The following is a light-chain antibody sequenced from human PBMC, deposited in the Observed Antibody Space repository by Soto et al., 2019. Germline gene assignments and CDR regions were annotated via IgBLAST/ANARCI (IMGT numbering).Light chain of an antibody. CDR2: DAS. CDR1: QSVNIY. J-gene: IGKJ4*01. Sequence: EIVLTQSPSTLSSSAGERATLSCRASQSVNIYLAWYQQKPGPAPRLLIYDASNRATGIPARFSGSGSGTDFTLTITSLDPEDIAVDYCQQRYYWRFTIGGGTKVESK. CDR3: QQRYYWRFT. V-gene: IGKV3-11*01.